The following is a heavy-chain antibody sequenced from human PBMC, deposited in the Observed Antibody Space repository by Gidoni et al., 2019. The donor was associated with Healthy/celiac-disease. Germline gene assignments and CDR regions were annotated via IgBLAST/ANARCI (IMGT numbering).Heavy chain of an antibody. Sequence: EVQLLESGGGLVQPGGSLRLPCAASGFPFSRHALRWVRQAPGKGLEWVSAISGSGGSTYYADSVKGRFTISRDNSKNTLYLQMNSLRAEDTAVYYCAKDRNYDFWSGYVNWFDPWGQGTLVTVSS. V-gene: IGHV3-23*01. CDR2: ISGSGGST. J-gene: IGHJ5*02. D-gene: IGHD3-3*01. CDR1: GFPFSRHA. CDR3: AKDRNYDFWSGYVNWFDP.